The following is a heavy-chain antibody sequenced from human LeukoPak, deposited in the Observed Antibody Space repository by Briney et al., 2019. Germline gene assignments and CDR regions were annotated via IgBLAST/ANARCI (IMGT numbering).Heavy chain of an antibody. CDR1: GFTFSSYA. J-gene: IGHJ4*02. D-gene: IGHD5-18*01. V-gene: IGHV3-23*01. CDR2: ISGSGGST. CDR3: AKERGYSYKVTDY. Sequence: PGGSLRLSCAAFGFTFSSYAMSWVRQAPGKGLEWVSAISGSGGSTYYADSVKGRFTISRDNSKDTLYLQMNSLRAEDTAVYYCAKERGYSYKVTDYWGQGTLVTVSS.